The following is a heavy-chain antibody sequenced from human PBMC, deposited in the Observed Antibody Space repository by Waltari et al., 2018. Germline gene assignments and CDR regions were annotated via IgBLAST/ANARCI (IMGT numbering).Heavy chain of an antibody. CDR1: GGSFSGYY. J-gene: IGHJ3*02. Sequence: QVQLKQWGAGLLKPSETLSLSCAVYGGSFSGYYWSWIRQPPGKGLEWIGEINHSGSTNYNPSLKSRVTISVDTSKNQFSLKLSSVTAADTAVYYCARQVVDIVATGCFDIWGQGTMVTVSS. V-gene: IGHV4-34*01. CDR2: INHSGST. CDR3: ARQVVDIVATGCFDI. D-gene: IGHD5-12*01.